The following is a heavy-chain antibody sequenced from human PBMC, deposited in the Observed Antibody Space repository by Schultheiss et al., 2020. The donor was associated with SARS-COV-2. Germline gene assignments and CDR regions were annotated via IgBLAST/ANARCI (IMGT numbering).Heavy chain of an antibody. D-gene: IGHD6-19*01. J-gene: IGHJ4*02. CDR3: ASGWQDFDY. CDR1: GFTFSSYS. V-gene: IGHV3-48*04. CDR2: ISSSGSTI. Sequence: GESLKISCAASGFTFSSYSMNWVRRAPGKGLEWVSYISSSGSTIYYADSVKGRFTISRDNAKNSLYLQMNSLRAEDTAVYYCASGWQDFDYWGQGTLVTVSS.